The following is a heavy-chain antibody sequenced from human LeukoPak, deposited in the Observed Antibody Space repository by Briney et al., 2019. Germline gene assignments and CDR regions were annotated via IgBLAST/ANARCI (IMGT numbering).Heavy chain of an antibody. Sequence: QAGGSLRLSCAASGFTVSSNYMSWVRQAPGKGLEWVSVIYSGGSTYYADSVKGRFTVSRDNSKNTLYLQMNSLRAEDRALYYFTRVVLRVYAKNFDIWGQGTMVTVSS. CDR1: GFTVSSNY. D-gene: IGHD2-8*01. CDR3: TRVVLRVYAKNFDI. V-gene: IGHV3-66*02. J-gene: IGHJ3*02. CDR2: IYSGGST.